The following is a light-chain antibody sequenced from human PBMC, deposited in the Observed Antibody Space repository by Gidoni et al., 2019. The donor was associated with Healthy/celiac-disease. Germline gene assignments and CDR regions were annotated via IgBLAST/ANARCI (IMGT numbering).Light chain of an antibody. Sequence: DIQMTQSPSSLSASVGDRVTPCRASQSISSYLNWYQQKPGKAPKLLIYAASSLQSGVPSRFSGSGSGTDFTLTIRSLQPEDFATYYCQQSYSTLSWTFGQGTKVEIK. CDR2: AAS. CDR1: QSISSY. J-gene: IGKJ1*01. V-gene: IGKV1-39*01. CDR3: QQSYSTLSWT.